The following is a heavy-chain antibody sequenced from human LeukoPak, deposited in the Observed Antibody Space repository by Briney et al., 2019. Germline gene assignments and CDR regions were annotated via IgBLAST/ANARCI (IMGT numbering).Heavy chain of an antibody. CDR1: GFTFINYG. J-gene: IGHJ5*02. CDR3: AKVYCGGDCYSGWFDP. CDR2: IRYDGSNK. D-gene: IGHD2-21*02. V-gene: IGHV3-30*02. Sequence: PGGSLRLSCAASGFTFINYGMNWVRQAPGKGLEWVAFIRYDGSNKHYTDSVKGRFTISRDNSKNTLYLQMNSLRVEDTAVYYCAKVYCGGDCYSGWFDPWGQGTLVTVSS.